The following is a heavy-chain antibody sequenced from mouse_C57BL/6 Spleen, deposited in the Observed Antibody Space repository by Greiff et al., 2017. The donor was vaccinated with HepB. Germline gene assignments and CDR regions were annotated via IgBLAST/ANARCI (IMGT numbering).Heavy chain of an antibody. CDR1: GYTFTSYW. V-gene: IGHV1-50*01. CDR3: ARRGYGSSPLDY. Sequence: VQLQQPGAELVKPGASVKLSCKASGYTFTSYWMQWVKQRPGQGLEWIGEIDPSDSYTNYNQKFKGKATLTVDTSSSTAYMQLSSLTSEDSAVYYCARRGYGSSPLDYWGQGTTLTVSS. CDR2: IDPSDSYT. J-gene: IGHJ2*01. D-gene: IGHD1-1*01.